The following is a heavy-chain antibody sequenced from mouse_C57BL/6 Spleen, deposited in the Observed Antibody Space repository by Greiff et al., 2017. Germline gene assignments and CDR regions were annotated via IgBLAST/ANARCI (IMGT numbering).Heavy chain of an antibody. Sequence: QVQLQQPGAELVRPGSSVKLSCKASGYTFTSYWMHWVKQRPIQGLEWIGNIVPSDSETHYNQKFKDKATLTEDKSSSSAYMQLSRLTSEDSAVYYSSSEDYYSSSYFGCQGKSTTLTVSS. CDR2: IVPSDSET. CDR1: GYTFTSYW. V-gene: IGHV1-52*01. J-gene: IGHJ2*01. CDR3: SSEDYYSSSYFGC. D-gene: IGHD1-1*01.